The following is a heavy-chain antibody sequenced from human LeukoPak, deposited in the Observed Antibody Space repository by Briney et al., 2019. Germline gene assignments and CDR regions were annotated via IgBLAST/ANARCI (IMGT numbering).Heavy chain of an antibody. CDR2: INPNSGGT. Sequence: ASVKVSCKASGYTFTGYYMHWVRQAPGQGLEWMGWINPNSGGTNYAQKFQGRVTMTRDTSISTAYMELSRLRSDDTAVYYCARQIGYSYGFDYWGQGTLVTVPS. CDR1: GYTFTGYY. D-gene: IGHD5-18*01. CDR3: ARQIGYSYGFDY. V-gene: IGHV1-2*02. J-gene: IGHJ4*02.